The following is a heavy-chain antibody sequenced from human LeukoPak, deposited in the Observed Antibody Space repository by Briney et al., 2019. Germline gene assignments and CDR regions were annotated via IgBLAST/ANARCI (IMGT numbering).Heavy chain of an antibody. D-gene: IGHD3-22*01. CDR3: ARENYDSSGEYYFDY. CDR2: IYYSGST. CDR1: GGSISSGGYY. Sequence: PSETLSLTCTVSGGSISSGGYYWSWIRQHPGKGLEWIGYIYYSGSTYYNPSLKSRVTISVDTSKNQFSLKLSSVTAADTAVYYCARENYDSSGEYYFDYWAREPWSPSPQ. J-gene: IGHJ4*02. V-gene: IGHV4-31*03.